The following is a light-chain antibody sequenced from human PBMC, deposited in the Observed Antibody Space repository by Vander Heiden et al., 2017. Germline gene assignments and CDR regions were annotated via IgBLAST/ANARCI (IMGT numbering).Light chain of an antibody. CDR2: SNN. CDR1: SSNMGSNT. J-gene: IGLJ2*01. V-gene: IGLV1-44*01. Sequence: SVLPQPPSASGTPGQRVTISCSGSSSNMGSNTVNWYQQLPGTAPKLLIYSNNQRPTGVPDRFSGSKSGTSASLAISGLQAEEEADYYCAAWDDSMNGPVFGGGTKLTVL. CDR3: AAWDDSMNGPV.